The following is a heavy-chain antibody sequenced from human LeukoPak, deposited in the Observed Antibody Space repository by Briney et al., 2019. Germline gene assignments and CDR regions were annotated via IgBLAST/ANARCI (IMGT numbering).Heavy chain of an antibody. CDR1: GGSISSYY. CDR3: EREGFDYDSSGYPRGGNWFDP. V-gene: IGHV4-59*01. Sequence: SETLSLTCTVSGGSISSYYWSWVRQPPGKGLEWIGYIYYSGSTNYNPSLKSRVTISVDPSKNPFSLKLSSVTAGDTAVDYCEREGFDYDSSGYPRGGNWFDPWGQGTLVTVSS. CDR2: IYYSGST. J-gene: IGHJ5*02. D-gene: IGHD3-22*01.